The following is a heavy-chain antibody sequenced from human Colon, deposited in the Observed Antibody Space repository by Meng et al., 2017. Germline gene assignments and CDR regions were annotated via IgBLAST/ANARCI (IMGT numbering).Heavy chain of an antibody. CDR3: ARDLSGYYSFVDY. Sequence: GHLVQPGAEVKRPGASVKVSCKASGYTFTGYYMRWVRQAPGQGLEWMGRINPNNGGANYAQQFQGRVTMTTDTSISTAYMELSRLRSDDTAVYYCARDLSGYYSFVDYWGQGTLVTVSS. D-gene: IGHD3-22*01. V-gene: IGHV1-2*06. CDR2: INPNNGGA. CDR1: GYTFTGYY. J-gene: IGHJ4*02.